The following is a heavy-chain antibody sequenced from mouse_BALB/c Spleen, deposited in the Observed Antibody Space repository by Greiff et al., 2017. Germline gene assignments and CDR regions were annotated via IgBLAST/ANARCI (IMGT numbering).Heavy chain of an antibody. V-gene: IGHV2-9*02. J-gene: IGHJ4*01. CDR2: IWAGGST. Sequence: VHLVESGPGLVAPSQSLSITCTVSGFSLTSYGVHWVRQPPGKGLEWLGVIWAGGSTNYNSALMSRLSISKDNSKSQVFLKMNSLQTDDTAMYYCARDPASYGGYAMDYWGQGTSVTVSS. D-gene: IGHD2-10*01. CDR3: ARDPASYGGYAMDY. CDR1: GFSLTSYG.